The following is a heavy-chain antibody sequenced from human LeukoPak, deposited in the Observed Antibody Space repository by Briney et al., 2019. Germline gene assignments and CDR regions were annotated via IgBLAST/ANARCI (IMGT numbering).Heavy chain of an antibody. CDR1: GYTFTSYG. CDR3: ARDWADDFWSGYYPKNWFDP. V-gene: IGHV1-18*01. CDR2: ISAYNGNT. D-gene: IGHD3-3*01. J-gene: IGHJ5*02. Sequence: GASVKVSCKASGYTFTSYGISWVRQAPGQGLEWMGWISAYNGNTNYAQKLQGRVTMTTDTSTSTAYMELRSLRSDDTAVYYCARDWADDFWSGYYPKNWFDPWGQGTLVTVSS.